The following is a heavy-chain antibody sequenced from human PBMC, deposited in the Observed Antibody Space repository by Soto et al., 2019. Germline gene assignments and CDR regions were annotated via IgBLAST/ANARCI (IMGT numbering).Heavy chain of an antibody. J-gene: IGHJ3*02. V-gene: IGHV3-33*01. CDR1: GFTFSSYG. CDR2: IWYDGSNK. D-gene: IGHD2-15*01. CDR3: ARDLRYCSGGSCYSYAFDI. Sequence: ESGGGVVQPGRSLRLSCAASGFTFSSYGMHWVRQAPGKGLEWVAVIWYDGSNKYYADSVKGRFTISRDNSKNTLYLQMNSLRAEDTAVYYCARDLRYCSGGSCYSYAFDIWGQGTMVTVSS.